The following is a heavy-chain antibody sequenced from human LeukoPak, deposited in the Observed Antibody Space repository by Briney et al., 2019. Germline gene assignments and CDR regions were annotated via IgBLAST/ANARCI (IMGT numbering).Heavy chain of an antibody. V-gene: IGHV3-48*01. J-gene: IGHJ4*02. D-gene: IGHD1-14*01. CDR2: ITSTSSAL. CDR3: ANGIDH. Sequence: GGSLRLSCAASGFTFDDYGMSWVRQAPGKGLEWVSHITSTSSALYYADSVKGRFTISRDNAKNSLYLQMNSLRAEDTAIYYCANGIDHWGQGTLVTVSS. CDR1: GFTFDDYG.